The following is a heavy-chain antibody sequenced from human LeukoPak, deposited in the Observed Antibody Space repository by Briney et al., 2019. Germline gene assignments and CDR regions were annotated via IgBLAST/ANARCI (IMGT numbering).Heavy chain of an antibody. V-gene: IGHV4-34*01. CDR1: GGTLSGYY. CDR3: ARAGPMIVVVTWFDP. Sequence: SETLSLTCVVNGGTLSGYYWSWIRQPPGKGGEWMGEINHSGSTNYNPSLKSRVTISVDTSKNQFSLKLSSVTAADTAVYYCARAGPMIVVVTWFDPWGQGTLVTVSS. CDR2: INHSGST. J-gene: IGHJ5*02. D-gene: IGHD3-22*01.